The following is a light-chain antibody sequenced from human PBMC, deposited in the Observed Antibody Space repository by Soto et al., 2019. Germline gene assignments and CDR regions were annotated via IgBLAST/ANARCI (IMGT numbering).Light chain of an antibody. CDR2: EVT. V-gene: IGLV2-14*01. J-gene: IGLJ1*01. CDR1: SGDIGGHNY. Sequence: QSALTQPASVSGSPGQSITISCTGTSGDIGGHNYVSWFQQHPGQAPKLLIYEVTTRPSGVSTRFSGSKSGNTASLTISGLQAEDEADYHCSSYSSSGTLFVFGTGTKLTVL. CDR3: SSYSSSGTLFV.